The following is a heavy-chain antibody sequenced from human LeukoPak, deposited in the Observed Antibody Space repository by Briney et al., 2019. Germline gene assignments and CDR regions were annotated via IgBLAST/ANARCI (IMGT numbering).Heavy chain of an antibody. CDR1: GLTFSHAW. CDR2: ISGSGGST. V-gene: IGHV3-23*01. CDR3: ALCPGGYGFGPDY. J-gene: IGHJ4*02. D-gene: IGHD5-12*01. Sequence: GGSLRLFCAVSGLTFSHAWMNWVRQAPGKGLEWVSAISGSGGSTYYADSVKGRFTISRDNSKNTLYLQMNSLRAEDTAVYYCALCPGGYGFGPDYWGQGTLVTVSS.